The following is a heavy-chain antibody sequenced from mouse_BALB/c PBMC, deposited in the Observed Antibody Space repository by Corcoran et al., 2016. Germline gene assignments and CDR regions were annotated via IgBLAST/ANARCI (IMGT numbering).Heavy chain of an antibody. Sequence: QIQLVQSGPELKKPGETVKISCKASGYTFTNYGMNWVQQAPGKGLKWMGWINTYTGEPTYADDFKGRFAFSFETSASTAYLQINNLKNEDMATYFCAREPYAMDYWGQGTSVTVSS. J-gene: IGHJ4*01. CDR3: AREPYAMDY. D-gene: IGHD6-1*01. CDR1: GYTFTNYG. V-gene: IGHV9-1*02. CDR2: INTYTGEP.